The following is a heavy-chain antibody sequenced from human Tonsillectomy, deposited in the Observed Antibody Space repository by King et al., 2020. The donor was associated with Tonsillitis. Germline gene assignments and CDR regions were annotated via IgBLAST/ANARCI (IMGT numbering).Heavy chain of an antibody. Sequence: LQLQESGPGLVKPSETLSLTCTVSGGSISSDTYYWGWIRQPPEKGLEWIGSMYYSGSTYYNPSFESRVTISVDTSKNQFSLKLTSVTAADTAVYYCVRHFSSGWVYHYGLDVWGQGTAVPASS. J-gene: IGHJ6*02. D-gene: IGHD6-19*01. CDR2: MYYSGST. CDR3: VRHFSSGWVYHYGLDV. V-gene: IGHV4-39*01. CDR1: GGSISSDTYY.